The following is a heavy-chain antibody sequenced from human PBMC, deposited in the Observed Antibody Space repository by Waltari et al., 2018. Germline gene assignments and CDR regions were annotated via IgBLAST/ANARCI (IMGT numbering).Heavy chain of an antibody. D-gene: IGHD4-4*01. CDR3: ARDVLDYTPSLDYYYGMDV. V-gene: IGHV1-69*12. Sequence: QVQLVQSGAEVKKPGSSVKVSCKASGGTFSSYAISWVRQAPGQGLEWMGGIIPIFGTANYAQKFQGRVTITADESTSTAYMELGSLRSEDTAVYYCARDVLDYTPSLDYYYGMDVWGQGTTVTVSS. CDR2: IIPIFGTA. J-gene: IGHJ6*02. CDR1: GGTFSSYA.